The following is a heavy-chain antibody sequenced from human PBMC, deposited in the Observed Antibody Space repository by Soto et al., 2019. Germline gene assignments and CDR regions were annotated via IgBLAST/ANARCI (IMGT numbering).Heavy chain of an antibody. Sequence: GGSLRLSCAASGFTFSSYAMSWFRQAPGKGLEWVSAISGSGGSTYYADSVKGRFTISRDNSKNTLYLQMNSLRAEDTAVYYCASRSMAPYGMDVWGQGTTVTVSS. V-gene: IGHV3-23*01. J-gene: IGHJ6*02. D-gene: IGHD6-13*01. CDR1: GFTFSSYA. CDR2: ISGSGGST. CDR3: ASRSMAPYGMDV.